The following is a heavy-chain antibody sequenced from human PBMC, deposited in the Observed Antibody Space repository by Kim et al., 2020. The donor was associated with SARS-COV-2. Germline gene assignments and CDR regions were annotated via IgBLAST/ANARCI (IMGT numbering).Heavy chain of an antibody. J-gene: IGHJ1*01. CDR2: IIPIFGTA. CDR3: ARERERTDVLRYFDWVPEAEYFQH. V-gene: IGHV1-69*13. CDR1: GGTFSSYA. Sequence: SVKVSCKASGGTFSSYAISWVRQAPGQGLEWMGGIIPIFGTANYAQKFQGRVTITADESTSTAYMELSSLRSEDTAVYYCARERERTDVLRYFDWVPEAEYFQHWGQGTLVTVSS. D-gene: IGHD3-9*01.